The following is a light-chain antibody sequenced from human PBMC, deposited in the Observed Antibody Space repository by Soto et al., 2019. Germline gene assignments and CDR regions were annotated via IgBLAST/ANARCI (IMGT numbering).Light chain of an antibody. V-gene: IGKV1-5*03. J-gene: IGKJ1*01. CDR2: KAS. Sequence: DIQITQTPSTLSASVGDRVTITCRASQSISSWLAWYQQKPVKAPKLLIYKASSLESGVPSRFSGSGSGTEFTLTISSLQPDDFATYYCQQYNSYSGTFGQGTKWIS. CDR1: QSISSW. CDR3: QQYNSYSGT.